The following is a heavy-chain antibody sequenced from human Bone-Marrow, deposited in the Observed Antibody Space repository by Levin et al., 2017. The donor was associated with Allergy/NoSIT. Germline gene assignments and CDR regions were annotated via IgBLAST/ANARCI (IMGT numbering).Heavy chain of an antibody. CDR3: AREGDIVPADDYYMDV. CDR2: INPNSGGT. Sequence: ASVKVSCRASGYTFTGFYMHWVRQAPGQGLEWMGRINPNSGGTNYAQKFQGRVTMTRDTSISTAYMELSRLRSDDTAVYYCAREGDIVPADDYYMDVWGKGTTVTVSS. J-gene: IGHJ6*03. V-gene: IGHV1-2*06. D-gene: IGHD2-15*01. CDR1: GYTFTGFY.